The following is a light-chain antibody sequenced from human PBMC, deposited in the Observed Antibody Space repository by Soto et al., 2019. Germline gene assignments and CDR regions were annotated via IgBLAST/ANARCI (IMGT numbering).Light chain of an antibody. CDR3: AGWDDSLIGVV. J-gene: IGLJ2*01. CDR2: TNN. CDR1: SSNIGSNA. V-gene: IGLV1-44*01. Sequence: QSVLTQPPSASGTPGQRVTISCSGSSSNIGSNAVNWYQQLPGTAPKLLIYTNNQRPSGVPDRFSGPKSGTSASLAISGLQSEDEADYYCAGWDDSLIGVVFGGGTKLTVL.